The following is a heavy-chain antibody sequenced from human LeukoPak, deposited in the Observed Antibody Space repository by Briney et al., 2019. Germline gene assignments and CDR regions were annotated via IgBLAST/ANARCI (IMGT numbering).Heavy chain of an antibody. D-gene: IGHD3-22*01. V-gene: IGHV3-11*01. Sequence: PGGSLRLSCAASGFTFSDYYMSWIRQAPGKGLEWVSFISSSGSTIFYSDSVKGQFTISRDNAKNSLYLQMNSLRAEDTAVYYCARDPNGSGYYRPYYFDYWGQGTLVTVSS. CDR2: ISSSGSTI. CDR3: ARDPNGSGYYRPYYFDY. J-gene: IGHJ4*02. CDR1: GFTFSDYY.